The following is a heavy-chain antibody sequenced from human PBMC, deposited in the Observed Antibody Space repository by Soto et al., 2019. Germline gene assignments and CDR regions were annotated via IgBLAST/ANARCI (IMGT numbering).Heavy chain of an antibody. CDR3: AREAGPDRWFDP. V-gene: IGHV4-4*07. J-gene: IGHJ5*02. CDR2: ISTSGTT. D-gene: IGHD6-19*01. CDR1: GASISSYF. Sequence: SETLSLTCTVSGASISSYFWTWIRQPAGKGLDWIGRISTSGTTNYNPSLKSRVTMSVDTSKNHFSLNLSSVTAADTAVYYCAREAGPDRWFDPWGQGTLVTAPQ.